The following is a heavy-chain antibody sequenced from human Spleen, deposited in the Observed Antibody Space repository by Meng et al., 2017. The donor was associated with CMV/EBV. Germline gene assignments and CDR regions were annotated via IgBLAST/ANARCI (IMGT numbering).Heavy chain of an antibody. CDR1: GGSLSGYY. D-gene: IGHD1-26*01. CDR2: IYHSGST. Sequence: SETLSLTCTVSGGSLSGYYWTWIRQPPGKGLEWIGSIYHSGSTYYNPSLKSRVTISVDTSKNQFSLKLSSVTAADTAVYYCARGATPIPDYWGQGTLVTVSS. V-gene: IGHV4-38-2*02. CDR3: ARGATPIPDY. J-gene: IGHJ4*02.